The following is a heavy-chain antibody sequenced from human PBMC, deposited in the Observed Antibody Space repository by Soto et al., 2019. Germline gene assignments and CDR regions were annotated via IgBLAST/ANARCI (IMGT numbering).Heavy chain of an antibody. CDR2: IYYSGST. V-gene: IGHV4-59*01. J-gene: IGHJ6*02. D-gene: IGHD3-16*01. Sequence: PSETLSLTCTVSGGSISSYYWSWIRQPPGKGLEWIGYIYYSGSTNYNPSLKSRVTISVDTSKNQFSLKLSSVTAADTAVYYCARELHPYRGIPNYYYGMDVWGQGTTVTVSS. CDR1: GGSISSYY. CDR3: ARELHPYRGIPNYYYGMDV.